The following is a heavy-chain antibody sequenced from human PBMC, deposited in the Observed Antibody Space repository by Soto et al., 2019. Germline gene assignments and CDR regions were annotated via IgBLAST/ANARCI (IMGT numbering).Heavy chain of an antibody. CDR3: ASPGPQGYSYVPN. J-gene: IGHJ4*02. CDR2: IYPGDSDT. V-gene: IGHV5-51*01. D-gene: IGHD5-18*01. Sequence: PXASLKISCKGCGYTCITYGIGWVRQMPGKGLEWMGIIYPGDSDTRYSPSLQGQVTISADKSITTAYLQWSSLKASDTAMYYCASPGPQGYSYVPNWGQGTLVTVS. CDR1: GYTCITYG.